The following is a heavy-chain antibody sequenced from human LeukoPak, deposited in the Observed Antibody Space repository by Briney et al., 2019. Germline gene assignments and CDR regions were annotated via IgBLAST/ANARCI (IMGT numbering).Heavy chain of an antibody. J-gene: IGHJ4*02. CDR2: ISASGGNT. CDR1: GFTFRSYA. Sequence: PGGSLRLSCAASGFTFRSYAMSWVRQAPGKGLEWVSGISASGGNTYYADSVKGRFTISRDNSKNTLYLQMHSLRAEDTAVYYCAMLASQYLTSWFDYWGQGTLVTVSS. V-gene: IGHV3-23*01. D-gene: IGHD2/OR15-2a*01. CDR3: AMLASQYLTSWFDY.